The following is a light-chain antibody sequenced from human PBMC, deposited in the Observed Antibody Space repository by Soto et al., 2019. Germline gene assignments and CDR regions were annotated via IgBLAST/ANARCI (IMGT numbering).Light chain of an antibody. J-gene: IGKJ1*01. CDR2: GAS. Sequence: ETVLTQSPATVSLSPGDRATLPCRASQSVSSNKLAWYQQKPGQAPRLLIGASSRATGVPDRFIASGSGTDFTLTISRLEPEDFAVYYCQQFASSPRTFGRGTKVDIK. CDR1: QSVSSNK. V-gene: IGKV3-20*01. CDR3: QQFASSPRT.